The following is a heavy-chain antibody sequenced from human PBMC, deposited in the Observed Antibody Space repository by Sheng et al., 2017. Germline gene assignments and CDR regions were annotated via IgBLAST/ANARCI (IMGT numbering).Heavy chain of an antibody. D-gene: IGHD3-16*01. CDR2: ISYDGSNK. CDR3: ARVVSYRPNYYYYGMDV. Sequence: QVQLVESGGGVVQPGRSLRPSCAASGFTFSSYAMHWVRQAPGKGLEWVAVISYDGSNKYYADSVKGRFTISRDNSKNTLYLQMNSLRAEDTAVYYCARVVSYRPNYYYYGMDVWGQGTTVTVSS. V-gene: IGHV3-30*04. J-gene: IGHJ6*02. CDR1: GFTFSSYA.